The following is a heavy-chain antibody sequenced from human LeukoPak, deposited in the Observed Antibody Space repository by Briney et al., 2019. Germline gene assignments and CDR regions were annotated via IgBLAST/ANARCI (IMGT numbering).Heavy chain of an antibody. J-gene: IGHJ3*02. CDR2: ISVYNGNT. CDR1: GYTFSIYG. D-gene: IGHD1-26*01. Sequence: ASVKVSCKASGYTFSIYGINWVRQAPGQGLEWMGWISVYNGNTNYAQKLQGRVTMTTDTSTSTAYMELRNLRSDDTAVYYCARGGRWELPRPYAFDIWGQGTMVTVSS. V-gene: IGHV1-18*01. CDR3: ARGGRWELPRPYAFDI.